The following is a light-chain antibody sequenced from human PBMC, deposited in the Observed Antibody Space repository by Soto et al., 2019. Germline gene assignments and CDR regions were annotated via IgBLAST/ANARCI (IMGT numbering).Light chain of an antibody. CDR2: VAS. V-gene: IGKV3-15*01. J-gene: IGKJ4*01. CDR1: QSVSSN. CDR3: QQYNVWPLT. Sequence: IVMTQSPATLSVSPGERATLSCRASQSVSSNLAWYQQKPGQTPKLLIYVASTRATGIPARFSGSGSGTEFTRTISSLQSEDFPVYYGQQYNVWPLTVGGGTKVEFK.